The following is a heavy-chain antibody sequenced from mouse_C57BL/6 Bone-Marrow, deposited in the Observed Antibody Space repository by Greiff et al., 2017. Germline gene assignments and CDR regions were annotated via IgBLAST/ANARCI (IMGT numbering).Heavy chain of an antibody. V-gene: IGHV5-6*01. Sequence: DVQLQESGGDLVKPGGSLKLSCAASGFTFSSYGMSWVRQTPDKRLEWVATISSGGSYTYYPDSVKGRFTISRDNAKNTLYLQMSSLKSEDTAMYYCARHTGPVYFDYWGQGTTLTVSS. J-gene: IGHJ2*01. CDR3: ARHTGPVYFDY. CDR2: ISSGGSYT. CDR1: GFTFSSYG. D-gene: IGHD4-1*01.